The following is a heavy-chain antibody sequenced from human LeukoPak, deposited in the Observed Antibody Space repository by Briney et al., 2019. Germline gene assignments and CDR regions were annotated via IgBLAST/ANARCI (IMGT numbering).Heavy chain of an antibody. D-gene: IGHD3-22*01. V-gene: IGHV4-59*01. CDR1: GGSISSYY. CDR2: IYYSGST. Sequence: SETLSLTCTVSGGSISSYYWSWIRQPPGKGLEWIGYIYYSGSTNYNPSLKSRVTISVDTSKDQFSLKLSSVTAADTAVYYCASYSYYYDSSGYFDYWGQGTLVTVSS. CDR3: ASYSYYYDSSGYFDY. J-gene: IGHJ4*02.